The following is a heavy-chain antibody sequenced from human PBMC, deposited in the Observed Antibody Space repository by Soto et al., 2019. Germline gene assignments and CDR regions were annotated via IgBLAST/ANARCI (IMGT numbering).Heavy chain of an antibody. CDR2: INSDGSST. CDR3: ARDRSYSLDV. J-gene: IGHJ6*02. Sequence: GGSLRLSCAVSGSTFSNDWMHWARQAPGKGLVWVSHINSDGSSTNYADFVKGRFTIARDNAKNTVYLQMNSLRAEDTAVYYCARDRSYSLDVWGQGTTVTVSS. CDR1: GSTFSNDW. V-gene: IGHV3-74*01.